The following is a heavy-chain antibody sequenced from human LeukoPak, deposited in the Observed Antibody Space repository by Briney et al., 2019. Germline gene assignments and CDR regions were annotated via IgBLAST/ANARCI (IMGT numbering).Heavy chain of an antibody. D-gene: IGHD3-22*01. Sequence: ASVKLSCKASGYTFTGYYMHWVRQAPGQGLEWRGWINTNSGGTNYAKKFQGRVTMTRDTSISTAYMELSRLRSDDTAVYYCARDGYGRYYDSSGYLGWFDPWGRGTLVTVSS. CDR2: INTNSGGT. V-gene: IGHV1-2*02. CDR3: ARDGYGRYYDSSGYLGWFDP. CDR1: GYTFTGYY. J-gene: IGHJ5*02.